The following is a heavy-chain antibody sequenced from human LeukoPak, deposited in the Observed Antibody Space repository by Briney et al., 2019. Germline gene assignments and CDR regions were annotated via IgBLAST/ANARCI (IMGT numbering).Heavy chain of an antibody. J-gene: IGHJ3*01. CDR3: VRGSRVFDF. D-gene: IGHD3-10*01. CDR1: GFTLSDSY. CDR2: ISGTSSST. V-gene: IGHV3-11*05. Sequence: GGSLRLSCAASGFTLSDSYMSWIRQAPGKGLEWVSYISGTSSSTSYADSVKGRFTISRDNAKDSLYLQMNSLRAEDTAVYYCVRGSRVFDFWGQGTLVTVSS.